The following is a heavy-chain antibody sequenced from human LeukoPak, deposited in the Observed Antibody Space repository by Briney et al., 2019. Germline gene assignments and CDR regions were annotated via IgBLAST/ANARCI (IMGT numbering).Heavy chain of an antibody. Sequence: PGGSLRLSCAASGFIVSSNYMSWVRQAPGKGLEWVSVIYSGGSTYYADSVKGRFTISRDNSKNTLYLQMNSLRAEDTAVYYCARDGGSGYSLDYWGQGTLVTVSS. V-gene: IGHV3-53*01. CDR2: IYSGGST. D-gene: IGHD6-13*01. J-gene: IGHJ4*02. CDR1: GFIVSSNY. CDR3: ARDGGSGYSLDY.